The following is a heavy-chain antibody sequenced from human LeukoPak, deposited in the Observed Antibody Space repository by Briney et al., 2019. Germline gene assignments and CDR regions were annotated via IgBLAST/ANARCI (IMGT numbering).Heavy chain of an antibody. Sequence: GRSLRLSCAASGFTFSSHAMNWVRQAPGKGLEWVSTLSTSGATTYYADSVRGRFTISRDNFKNTVYLQMNSLRAEDTAVYYCAKDAGEGSGWYYFDYWGQGTLVTVSS. J-gene: IGHJ4*02. CDR2: LSTSGATT. D-gene: IGHD6-13*01. V-gene: IGHV3-23*01. CDR3: AKDAGEGSGWYYFDY. CDR1: GFTFSSHA.